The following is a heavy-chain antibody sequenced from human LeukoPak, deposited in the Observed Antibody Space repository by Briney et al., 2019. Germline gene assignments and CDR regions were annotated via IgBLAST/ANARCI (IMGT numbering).Heavy chain of an antibody. J-gene: IGHJ5*02. CDR2: INPKSGGT. D-gene: IGHD6-6*01. V-gene: IGHV1-2*02. Sequence: GASVKVSCKASGYTFTGYYIHWVRQAPGQGLEWMGWINPKSGGTNSAQRFQGRVTMTRDTSISTVYMELSRLRSDDTAVYYCAREVYSSSNWFDPWGQGTLVTVSS. CDR1: GYTFTGYY. CDR3: AREVYSSSNWFDP.